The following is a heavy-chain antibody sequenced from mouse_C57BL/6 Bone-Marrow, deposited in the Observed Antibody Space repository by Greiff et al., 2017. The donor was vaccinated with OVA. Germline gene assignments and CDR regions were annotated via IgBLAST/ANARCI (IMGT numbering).Heavy chain of an antibody. CDR2: IYPGSGST. CDR1: GYTFTSYW. J-gene: IGHJ2*01. V-gene: IGHV1-55*01. CDR3: ARPYSSGSGYYFDY. Sequence: VQLQQSGAELVKPGASAKMSCKASGYTFTSYWITWVKQRPGQGLEWIGDIYPGSGSTNYNEKFKSKATLTVDTSSSTAYMQLSSLTSEDSAVYYCARPYSSGSGYYFDYWGQGTTLTVSS. D-gene: IGHD3-2*02.